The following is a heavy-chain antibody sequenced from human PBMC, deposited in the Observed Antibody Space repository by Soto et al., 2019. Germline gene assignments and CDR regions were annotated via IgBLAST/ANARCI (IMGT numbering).Heavy chain of an antibody. CDR1: GYTFTNYA. CDR2: INAGNGNT. Sequence: ASVKVSCKASGYTFTNYAMHWVRQAPGQRLEWMGWINAGNGNTKYSQKFQGRVTITRDTSASTAYMELSSLRSEDTAVYYCARGGGYSHGMDVWGQGTTVTVSS. J-gene: IGHJ6*02. D-gene: IGHD3-16*01. V-gene: IGHV1-3*01. CDR3: ARGGGYSHGMDV.